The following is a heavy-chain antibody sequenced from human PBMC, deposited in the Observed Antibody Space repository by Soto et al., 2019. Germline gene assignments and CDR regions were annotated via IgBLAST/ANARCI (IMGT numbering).Heavy chain of an antibody. D-gene: IGHD6-19*01. CDR3: ARDGLGYSSGRDAFDI. CDR1: GFSFSYAW. Sequence: EVQLVESGGGLVKPGGSLRLSCAASGFSFSYAWMSWVRQAPGKGLEWVGRVKTKIDGGTSDYAAPVKGRFTISRDNSKNTLYLQMNSLRAEDTAVYYCARDGLGYSSGRDAFDIWGQGTMVTVSS. V-gene: IGHV3-15*01. J-gene: IGHJ3*02. CDR2: VKTKIDGGTS.